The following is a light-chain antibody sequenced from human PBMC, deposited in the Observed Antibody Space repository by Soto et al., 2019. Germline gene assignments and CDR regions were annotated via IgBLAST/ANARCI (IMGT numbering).Light chain of an antibody. J-gene: IGKJ1*01. CDR1: QTISTS. CDR2: DAS. Sequence: TKSPPSLSANKRDRVTITCRASQTISTSLAWYQQKPGRAPSLLIYDASSLKSGVPSRFSGSGSGTEFTLTINSLQPDDFATYYCLHYSSYSKPFGQGTKVDI. V-gene: IGKV1-5*01. CDR3: LHYSSYSKP.